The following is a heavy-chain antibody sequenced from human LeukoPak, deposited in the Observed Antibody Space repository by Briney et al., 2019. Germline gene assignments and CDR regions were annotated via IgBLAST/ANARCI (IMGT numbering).Heavy chain of an antibody. CDR1: GYSISSGYY. CDR2: IYHSGST. D-gene: IGHD1-26*01. CDR3: ARVGAMDAFDI. Sequence: PSETLSLTCTVSGYSISSGYYWGWIRQPPGKGLEWIGSIYHSGSTYYNPSLKSRVTISVDTSKNQFSLKLRSVTAADTAVYYCARVGAMDAFDIWGQGTMVTVSS. V-gene: IGHV4-38-2*02. J-gene: IGHJ3*02.